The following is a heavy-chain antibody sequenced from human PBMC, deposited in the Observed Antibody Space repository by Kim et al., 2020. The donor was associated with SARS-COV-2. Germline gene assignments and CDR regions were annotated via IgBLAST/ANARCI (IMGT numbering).Heavy chain of an antibody. Sequence: RTFYNPSLKSRIPISADTSKNQFTLRLTSLTATDTAVYYCTRGGGIGVADTWGQGTLVTVSS. CDR2: RT. J-gene: IGHJ5*02. V-gene: IGHV4-39*01. D-gene: IGHD6-19*01. CDR3: TRGGGIGVADT.